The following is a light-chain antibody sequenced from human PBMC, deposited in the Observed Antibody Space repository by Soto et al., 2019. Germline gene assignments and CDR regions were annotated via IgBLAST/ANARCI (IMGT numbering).Light chain of an antibody. Sequence: QAVLPQPPSASGTPGQRVSISCSGSSSNIGSNTVNWYQQFPGAAPKVLIYTDNERPSGVPDRFSGSKSGTSASLAINGLQSGDEADYYCGAWDESLNGYVFGTGTKLTVL. CDR1: SSNIGSNT. J-gene: IGLJ1*01. CDR3: GAWDESLNGYV. CDR2: TDN. V-gene: IGLV1-44*01.